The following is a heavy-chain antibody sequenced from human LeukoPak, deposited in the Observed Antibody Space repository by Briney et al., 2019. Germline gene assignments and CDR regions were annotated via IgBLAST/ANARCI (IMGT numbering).Heavy chain of an antibody. V-gene: IGHV3-23*01. CDR2: ISGRGGST. J-gene: IGHJ4*02. CDR3: ASPRSVVPAAIHYFDY. CDR1: GFTFSSYA. D-gene: IGHD2-2*02. Sequence: GGCLRLACAAAGFTFSSYAISSGRQAPGKRLEWVSAISGRGGSTYDADSVRGRVTISRDNSKNTLYRQRNSWRAEDTAVYYCASPRSVVPAAIHYFDYRRQATLVTVSS.